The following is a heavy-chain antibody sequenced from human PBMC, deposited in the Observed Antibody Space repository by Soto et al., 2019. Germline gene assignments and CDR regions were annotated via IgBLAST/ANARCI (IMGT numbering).Heavy chain of an antibody. V-gene: IGHV3-33*01. J-gene: IGHJ2*01. CDR2: IWYDGSDK. CDR1: GFTFSSYG. Sequence: QVQLVESGGGVVQPGRSLRLSCAASGFTFSSYGMHWVRQAPGKGLEWVAIIWYDGSDKYYGDSVKGRFTISRDNSKNIVYLQMNSLRAEDTAIYDCARNHVWYLDFWGRGTLVTVSS. CDR3: ARNHVWYLDF.